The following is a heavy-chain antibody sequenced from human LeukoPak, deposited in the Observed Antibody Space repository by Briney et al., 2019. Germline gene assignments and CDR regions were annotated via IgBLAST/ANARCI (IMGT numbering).Heavy chain of an antibody. CDR2: IDPSDSYT. D-gene: IGHD3-10*01. CDR1: GYSFINYW. Sequence: GASLQSSCKVSGYSFINYWISRGRQMPGKGLEWMGRIDPSDSYTTYSPSFQGHVSISADKSISNAYLQWSSLKASDTAMYYCARLWFGELTNWFDPWGQGTLVTVSS. V-gene: IGHV5-10-1*01. CDR3: ARLWFGELTNWFDP. J-gene: IGHJ5*02.